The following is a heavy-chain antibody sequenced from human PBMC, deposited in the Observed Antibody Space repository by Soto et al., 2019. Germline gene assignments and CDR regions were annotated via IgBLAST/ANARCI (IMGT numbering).Heavy chain of an antibody. J-gene: IGHJ4*02. Sequence: EVQLVESGGGLVQPGGSLRLSCAASGFTFSSYSMNWVRQAPGKGLEWVSYISSSSSTIYYADSVKGRFTISRDNAKNSLYLQMNSLRDEDTAVYYCARDLRRDDYYDSSGYFRSWGQGTLVTVPS. CDR1: GFTFSSYS. V-gene: IGHV3-48*02. CDR3: ARDLRRDDYYDSSGYFRS. D-gene: IGHD3-22*01. CDR2: ISSSSSTI.